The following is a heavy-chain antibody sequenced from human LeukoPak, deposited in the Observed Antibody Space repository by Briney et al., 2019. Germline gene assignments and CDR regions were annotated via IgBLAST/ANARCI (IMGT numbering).Heavy chain of an antibody. CDR1: RGSISSGGHY. J-gene: IGHJ3*02. D-gene: IGHD7-27*01. Sequence: PSETLSLTCNVSRGSISSGGHYWSWIRQRPGKGLEWMGYTYFTGSTYYNPSLQSRLIISADTSMTQFSLRLRSVTAADTAVYYCARPELGDAFDIWGQGTMVTVSS. V-gene: IGHV4-31*03. CDR2: TYFTGST. CDR3: ARPELGDAFDI.